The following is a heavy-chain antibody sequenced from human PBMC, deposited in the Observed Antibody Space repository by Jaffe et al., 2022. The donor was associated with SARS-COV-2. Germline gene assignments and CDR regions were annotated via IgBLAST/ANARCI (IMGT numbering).Heavy chain of an antibody. D-gene: IGHD3-10*01. CDR3: VRDPGFGGWNGMDV. Sequence: QVQLVESGGGVVQPGRSLRLSCAASGFIFSDFAMHWVRQAPGKGLEWVAVIWHDGSNQYYADSVKGRFTISRDNSKNTMYLQMNRLRAEDTTVYYCVRDPGFGGWNGMDVWGQGTTVTVSS. CDR2: IWHDGSNQ. J-gene: IGHJ6*02. V-gene: IGHV3-33*01. CDR1: GFIFSDFA.